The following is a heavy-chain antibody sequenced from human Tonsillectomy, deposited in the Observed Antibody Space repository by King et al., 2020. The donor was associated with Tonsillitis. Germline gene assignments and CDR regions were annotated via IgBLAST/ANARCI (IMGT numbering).Heavy chain of an antibody. CDR1: GYTFTSHY. CDR3: ARDRQGGPSSRGGMVV. CDR2: INPSGGST. J-gene: IGHJ6*01. V-gene: IGHV1-46*03. Sequence: QLVQSGAEVKKPGASVKVSCKASGYTFTSHYMHWVRQVPGQGLEWMGIINPSGGSTSYAQKFQGRVTMTRDTSTSTVYMELSSLRSEDTAVYYCARDRQGGPSSRGGMVVWGQGTTVTV. D-gene: IGHD6-19*01.